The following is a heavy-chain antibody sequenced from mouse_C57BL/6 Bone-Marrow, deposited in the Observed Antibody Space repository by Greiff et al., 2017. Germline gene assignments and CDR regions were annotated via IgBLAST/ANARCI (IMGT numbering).Heavy chain of an antibody. CDR1: GYSITSGYY. Sequence: DVQLQESGPGLVKPSQSLSLTCSVTGYSITSGYYWNWIRQFPGNKLEWMGYISYDGSNNYNPSLKNRISITRDTSKNQFFLMLNSVTTEDTATYYCARSYDGWYFDVWGTGTTVTVSS. D-gene: IGHD2-12*01. CDR3: ARSYDGWYFDV. CDR2: ISYDGSN. J-gene: IGHJ1*03. V-gene: IGHV3-6*01.